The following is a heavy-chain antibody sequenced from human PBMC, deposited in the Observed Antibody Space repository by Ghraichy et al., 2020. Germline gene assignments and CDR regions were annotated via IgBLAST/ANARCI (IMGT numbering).Heavy chain of an antibody. V-gene: IGHV3-33*08. CDR1: GFTFSYFG. D-gene: IGHD4-23*01. Sequence: LSLTCAASGFTFSYFGMHWVRQAPGKGLEWVAVIWHDGTKEYYADSVKGRFTISRDNSKDTLYLTMNNLRAEDTTVYYCARELFYDGVNYYYGLDVWGQGTTVTVSS. CDR3: ARELFYDGVNYYYGLDV. CDR2: IWHDGTKE. J-gene: IGHJ6*02.